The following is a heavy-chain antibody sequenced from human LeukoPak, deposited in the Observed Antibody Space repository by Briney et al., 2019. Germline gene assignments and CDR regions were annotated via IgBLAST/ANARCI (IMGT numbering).Heavy chain of an antibody. Sequence: SETLSLTCDVYGGSFSGYYWSWIRQPPGKGLEWIGEINHSGSTNYNPSLKSRVTISVDTSKNQFFLKLSSVTAADTAVYYCARDGYSGSYFFDYWGKGTLVTVSS. CDR2: INHSGST. CDR3: ARDGYSGSYFFDY. CDR1: GGSFSGYY. J-gene: IGHJ4*02. D-gene: IGHD1-26*01. V-gene: IGHV4-34*01.